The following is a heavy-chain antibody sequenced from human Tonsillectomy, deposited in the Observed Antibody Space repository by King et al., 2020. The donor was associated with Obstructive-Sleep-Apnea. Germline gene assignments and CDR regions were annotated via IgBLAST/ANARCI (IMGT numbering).Heavy chain of an antibody. J-gene: IGHJ4*02. CDR2: IYYSGST. CDR1: GGSISSSSYY. Sequence: PLQESGPGLVKPSETLSLTCTVSGGSISSSSYYWGWIRQPPGKGLEWIGSIYYSGSTYYNPSLKSRVTISVDTSKNQFSLKLSSVTAADTAVYYCARVTSFDYWGQGTLVTVSS. D-gene: IGHD1-14*01. V-gene: IGHV4-39*07. CDR3: ARVTSFDY.